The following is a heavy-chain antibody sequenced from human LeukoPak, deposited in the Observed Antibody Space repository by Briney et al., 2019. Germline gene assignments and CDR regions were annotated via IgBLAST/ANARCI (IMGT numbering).Heavy chain of an antibody. CDR1: GDXISNYY. D-gene: IGHD3-9*01. Sequence: SETLSLTCTVSGDXISNYYCSWIRQPAGKGLEWIGRIYSSGITNYSPSLKSRVTMSVDASKNQFSLKVTSVTAADTAVYYCARNALLSDSDYGMDVWGQGTTVTVSS. J-gene: IGHJ6*02. V-gene: IGHV4-4*07. CDR2: IYSSGIT. CDR3: ARNALLSDSDYGMDV.